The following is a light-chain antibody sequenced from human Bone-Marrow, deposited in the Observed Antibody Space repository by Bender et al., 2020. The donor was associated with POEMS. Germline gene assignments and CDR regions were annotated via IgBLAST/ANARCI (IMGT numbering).Light chain of an antibody. J-gene: IGLJ3*02. CDR2: RNS. CDR3: QSYDSRLGGWV. Sequence: QSVLTQPPSASGTPGQKVTISCSGSSSNMGHNYVFWYQQFPGTAPKLLISRNSERPSGVPDRFSGSKSGTSASLAITGLQAEDEGDYYCQSYDSRLGGWVFGGGTKLTVL. V-gene: IGLV1-47*01. CDR1: SSNMGHNY.